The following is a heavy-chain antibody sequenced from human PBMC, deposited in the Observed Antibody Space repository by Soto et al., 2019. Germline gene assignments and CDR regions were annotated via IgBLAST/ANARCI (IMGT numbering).Heavy chain of an antibody. Sequence: EVQLVESGGGVVQPGGSLRLACAASGFSFKTYWMSWVRQAPGKGLEWVANIKQDGSEKYYVDSVKGRFTISRDNAKNSLYLQMNSLRAEDTAVYYCARGGGPGTGPNYWGQGTLVTVSS. CDR2: IKQDGSEK. D-gene: IGHD1-7*01. V-gene: IGHV3-7*03. J-gene: IGHJ4*02. CDR3: ARGGGPGTGPNY. CDR1: GFSFKTYW.